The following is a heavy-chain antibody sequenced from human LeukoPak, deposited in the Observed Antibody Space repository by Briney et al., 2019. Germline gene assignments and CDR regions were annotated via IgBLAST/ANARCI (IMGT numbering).Heavy chain of an antibody. D-gene: IGHD6-13*01. CDR3: ARGLFGSSSWYTRDS. CDR2: MNPNSGNT. Sequence: ASVNVSCKASGYTFTRYDINWARQATGQGHEWMGWMNPNSGNTGYAQKFQARVTMTRNTSISTAYMELSSLRSEDTAVYYCARGLFGSSSWYTRDSWGQGTLVTVSS. J-gene: IGHJ4*02. V-gene: IGHV1-8*01. CDR1: GYTFTRYD.